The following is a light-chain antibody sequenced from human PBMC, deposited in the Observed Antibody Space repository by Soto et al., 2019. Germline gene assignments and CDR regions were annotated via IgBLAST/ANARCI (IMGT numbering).Light chain of an antibody. CDR1: QTISSW. CDR2: DAS. Sequence: KTQSRYTLSGSVGDRVTITCRASQTISSWLAWYQQKPGRAPKLLIYDASNLEAGVPSRFRGSGSGTDFNFTISRLQPEDLAVYYSHQYENRPTSGQGTRLE. V-gene: IGKV1-33*01. J-gene: IGKJ5*01. CDR3: HQYENRPT.